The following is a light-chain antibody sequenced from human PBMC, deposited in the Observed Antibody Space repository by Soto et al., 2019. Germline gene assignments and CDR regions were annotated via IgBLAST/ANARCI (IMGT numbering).Light chain of an antibody. CDR1: QSVSIRY. CDR3: QQYGSSPYT. CDR2: GAS. V-gene: IGKV3-20*01. Sequence: NVLTQSPGTLSLSPGERATLSCRASQSVSIRYFAWYQQKPGQAPRLLVYGASSRATGIPDRFSASGSGTDFILTVSRLEPEDSAAYFCQQYGSSPYTFGQGTKLEIK. J-gene: IGKJ2*01.